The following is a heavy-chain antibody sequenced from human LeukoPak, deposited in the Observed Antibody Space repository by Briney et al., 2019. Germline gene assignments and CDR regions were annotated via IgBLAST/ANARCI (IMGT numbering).Heavy chain of an antibody. J-gene: IGHJ4*02. D-gene: IGHD3-10*01. Sequence: SQTLSLTCTVSGGSISSGGYYWSWIRQHPGEGLEWIGYIYYSGSTYYNPSLKSRVTISVDTSKNQFSLKLSSVTAADTAVYYCARVPSSMVRGVIDYWGQGTLVTVSS. V-gene: IGHV4-31*03. CDR3: ARVPSSMVRGVIDY. CDR1: GGSISSGGYY. CDR2: IYYSGST.